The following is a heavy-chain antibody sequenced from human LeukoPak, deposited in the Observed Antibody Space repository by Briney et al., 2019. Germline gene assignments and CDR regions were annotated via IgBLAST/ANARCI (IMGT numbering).Heavy chain of an antibody. CDR2: INHSGST. J-gene: IGHJ4*02. CDR3: ARGRYYDFWSGLYYFDY. D-gene: IGHD3-3*01. CDR1: GGSFSGYY. V-gene: IGHV4-34*01. Sequence: SETLSLTRAVYGGSFSGYYWSWIRQPPGKGLEWIGEINHSGSTNYNPSLKSRVTISVDTSKNQFSLKLSSVTAADTAVYYCARGRYYDFWSGLYYFDYWGQGTLVTVSS.